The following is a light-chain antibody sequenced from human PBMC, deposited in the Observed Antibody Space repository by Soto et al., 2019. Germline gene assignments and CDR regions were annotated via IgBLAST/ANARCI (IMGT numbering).Light chain of an antibody. V-gene: IGLV1-40*01. CDR2: GNS. J-gene: IGLJ3*02. CDR1: SSNSGAGYD. CDR3: QSYDSSLSGSRV. Sequence: QSVLTQPPSVSGAPGQGVTISCTGSSSNSGAGYDVHWYQQLPGTAPKLLIYGNSNRPAGVPDRFSGSKSGTSASLAITGLQAEDDADYYCQSYDSSLSGSRVFGGGTKLTLL.